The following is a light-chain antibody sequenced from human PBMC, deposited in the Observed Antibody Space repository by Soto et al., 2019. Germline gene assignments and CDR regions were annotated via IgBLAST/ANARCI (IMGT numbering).Light chain of an antibody. CDR3: CSYAPANSWV. CDR2: EGS. CDR1: SSDVGSYNL. J-gene: IGLJ3*02. Sequence: QSALTQPASVSGSPGQSITISCTGTSSDVGSYNLVSWYQQHPGKAPKLMIYEGSKRPSGVSYRFSGSKSGNTASLTISGLQAEDEADYFCCSYAPANSWVFGGGTKLTVL. V-gene: IGLV2-23*01.